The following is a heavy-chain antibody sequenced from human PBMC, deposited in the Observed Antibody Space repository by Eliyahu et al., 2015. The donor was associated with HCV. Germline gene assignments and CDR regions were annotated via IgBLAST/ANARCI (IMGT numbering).Heavy chain of an antibody. D-gene: IGHD3-10*01. V-gene: IGHV1-18*01. Sequence: EVKKPGASVKVSCKASGYPFTSYRISWVRLAPGQGLEWMGFISVYNGDTNYAQNFQGRVTMTTDTSTNTAYMELRSLRSDDTAVYYCARESYGLPPAYWGQGTLVTVSS. CDR1: GYPFTSYR. CDR2: ISVYNGDT. CDR3: ARESYGLPPAY. J-gene: IGHJ4*02.